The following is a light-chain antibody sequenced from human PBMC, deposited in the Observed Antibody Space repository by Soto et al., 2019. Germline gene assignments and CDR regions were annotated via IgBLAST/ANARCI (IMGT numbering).Light chain of an antibody. CDR2: DVG. V-gene: IGLV2-11*01. CDR1: NNDVGNYIS. CDR3: CSYAGFFTHYV. Sequence: QSVLTQPRSVSGSPGQSVTISCTGTNNDVGNYISVSWYQQHPDKAPKLLIYDVGRRPSGVPDRFSGSKSGNTASLTISGLQAEDEADYYCCSYAGFFTHYVFGTGTKLTV. J-gene: IGLJ1*01.